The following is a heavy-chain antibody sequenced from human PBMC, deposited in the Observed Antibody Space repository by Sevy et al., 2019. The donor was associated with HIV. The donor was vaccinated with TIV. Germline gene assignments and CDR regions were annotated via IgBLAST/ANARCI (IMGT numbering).Heavy chain of an antibody. CDR3: ARLGYRSSTSCPTYYYDGMDV. V-gene: IGHV5-10-1*01. D-gene: IGHD2-2*01. CDR1: GYSFTSYW. J-gene: IGHJ6*02. Sequence: GESLKISCKGSGYSFTSYWISWVRQMPGKGLEWMGRIDPSDSYTNYSPSFQGHVTISADKSISTAYLQWSSLKASDTAMYYCARLGYRSSTSCPTYYYDGMDVWGQGTTVTVSS. CDR2: IDPSDSYT.